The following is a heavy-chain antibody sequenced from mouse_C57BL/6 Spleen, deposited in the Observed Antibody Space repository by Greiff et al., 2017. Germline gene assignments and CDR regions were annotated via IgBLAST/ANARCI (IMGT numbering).Heavy chain of an antibody. CDR3: ASLTAWYFDV. CDR2: IYPGDGDT. D-gene: IGHD1-2*01. V-gene: IGHV1-82*01. J-gene: IGHJ1*03. Sequence: VMLVESGPELVKPGASVKISCKASGYAFSSSWLNWVKQRPGKGLEWIGRIYPGDGDTNYNGKFKGKATLTADKSSSTAYMQLSSLTSEDSAVYFCASLTAWYFDVWGTGTTVTVSS. CDR1: GYAFSSSW.